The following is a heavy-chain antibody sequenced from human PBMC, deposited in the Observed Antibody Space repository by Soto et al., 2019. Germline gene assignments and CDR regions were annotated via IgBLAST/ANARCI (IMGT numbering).Heavy chain of an antibody. CDR1: GFTLSGYS. CDR2: ITSSSSDI. CDR3: ERDTGRYFDY. J-gene: IGHJ4*02. V-gene: IGHV3-21*02. Sequence: EVQLVESGGGLVEPGGSLRLSCVVSGFTLSGYSMSWVRQAPGKGLEWVALITSSSSDIYYADSVKGRFTVSRDNAKSSLYMQMNTLRAEDTYVYYCERDTGRYFDYWGQGTLVNVSS. D-gene: IGHD1-26*01.